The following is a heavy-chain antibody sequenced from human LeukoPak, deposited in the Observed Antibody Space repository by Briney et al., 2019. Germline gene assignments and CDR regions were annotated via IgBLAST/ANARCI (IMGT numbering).Heavy chain of an antibody. CDR2: MNPNSGNT. CDR3: ARGLTTVSEGYYYYYMDV. D-gene: IGHD4-11*01. J-gene: IGHJ6*03. Sequence: ASVKVSCKASGYTFTSYDINWVRQATGQGLEWMGWMNPNSGNTGYAQKFQGRVTITADESTSTAYMELSSLRSEDTAVYYCARGLTTVSEGYYYYYMDVWGKGTTVTVSS. CDR1: GYTFTSYD. V-gene: IGHV1-8*01.